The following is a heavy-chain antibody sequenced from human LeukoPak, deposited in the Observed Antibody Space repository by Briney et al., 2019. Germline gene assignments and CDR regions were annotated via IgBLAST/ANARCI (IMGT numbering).Heavy chain of an antibody. CDR1: GASISNWY. CDR3: ARETSLPGYSGGLGFNY. J-gene: IGHJ4*02. D-gene: IGHD6-19*01. Sequence: SETLSLTCSVSGASISNWYWSWIRQPPGKGLEWIGHIYDSGTINYNPSLKTRVTISMDTSKNQVSLKLKSVTDADTAVYYCARETSLPGYSGGLGFNYWGQGTLVTVSS. CDR2: IYDSGTI. V-gene: IGHV4-59*01.